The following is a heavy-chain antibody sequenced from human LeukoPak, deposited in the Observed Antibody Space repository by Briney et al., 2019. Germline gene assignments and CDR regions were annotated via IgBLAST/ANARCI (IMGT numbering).Heavy chain of an antibody. CDR3: GRGQPSYSSSIDY. CDR1: GFTFSDYY. Sequence: PGGSLRLSCAASGFTFSDYYMSWIRQAPGKGLEWVSAISGSGGSTYYADSVKGRFTISRDNAKNTLYLQMNSLRAEDTAVYYCGRGQPSYSSSIDYWGQGTLVTVSS. V-gene: IGHV3-23*01. J-gene: IGHJ4*02. CDR2: ISGSGGST. D-gene: IGHD6-6*01.